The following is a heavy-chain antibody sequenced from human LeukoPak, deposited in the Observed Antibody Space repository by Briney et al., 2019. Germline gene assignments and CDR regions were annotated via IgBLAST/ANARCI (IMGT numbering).Heavy chain of an antibody. Sequence: AXXXVXXKASXYXXSRYXXXXVRQAPGQRREWMGWINAGNENTKYSQKFQGRVSITRDTSASTAYMELSSLTSEDTAVYYCARDLYGDYFDYWGQGTLVTVSS. J-gene: IGHJ4*02. CDR3: ARDLYGDYFDY. CDR1: XYXXSRYX. CDR2: INAGNENT. V-gene: IGHV1-3*01. D-gene: IGHD3-16*01.